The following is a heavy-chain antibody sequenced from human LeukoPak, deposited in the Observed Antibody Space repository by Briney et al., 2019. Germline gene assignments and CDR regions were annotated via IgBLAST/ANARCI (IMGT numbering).Heavy chain of an antibody. Sequence: GASVKVSCKASGYTFTGHYMHWVRQAPGQGLEWMGWINPNSGDTNYAQKFQGRVTMTRDTSISTAYMEVSRLRSDDTAVYYCGKGRTGYSYGYGIDSWGQGTLVTVSS. V-gene: IGHV1-2*02. CDR3: GKGRTGYSYGYGIDS. J-gene: IGHJ4*02. CDR1: GYTFTGHY. D-gene: IGHD5-18*01. CDR2: INPNSGDT.